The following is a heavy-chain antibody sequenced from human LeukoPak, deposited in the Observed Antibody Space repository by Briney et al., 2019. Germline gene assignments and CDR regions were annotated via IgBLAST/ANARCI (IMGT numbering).Heavy chain of an antibody. CDR3: ARGRSGPNFQH. D-gene: IGHD2-15*01. CDR2: INHSGST. Sequence: PSQTLSPTCTVSGGSISSGGYYWSWIRQPPGKGLEWIGEINHSGSTNYNPSLKSRVTISVDTSKNQFSLKLSSVTAADTAVYYCARGRSGPNFQHWGQGTLVTVSS. J-gene: IGHJ1*01. V-gene: IGHV4-30-2*01. CDR1: GGSISSGGYY.